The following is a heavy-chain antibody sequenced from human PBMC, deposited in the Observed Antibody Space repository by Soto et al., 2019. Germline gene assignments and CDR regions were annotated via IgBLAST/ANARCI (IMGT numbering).Heavy chain of an antibody. V-gene: IGHV3-30*04. CDR2: VSYDERQK. J-gene: IGHJ3*02. Sequence: QVQLVESGGGVVQPGGSLRLSCAASGFTFSIYAMHWVRQAPGKGLEWVAVVSYDERQKYSTESVKGRFTISRDNSKNTLVLQMDSLRPEDTAVYYCVSIAHFRPVIQAPAAACSRDATVDIWGQGTLVTVSS. D-gene: IGHD6-25*01. CDR1: GFTFSIYA. CDR3: VSIAHFRPVIQAPAAACSRDATVDI.